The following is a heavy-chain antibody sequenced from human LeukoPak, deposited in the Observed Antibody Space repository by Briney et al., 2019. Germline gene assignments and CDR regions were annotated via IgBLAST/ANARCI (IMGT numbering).Heavy chain of an antibody. J-gene: IGHJ4*02. Sequence: HAGGSLRLSCAASGFTFSSYAMNWVRQAPGKGLEWVSSLSGSGRTTYYADSVKGRFTISRDNSKNTVFLQMDSLSAEDTALYYCAKDRSSVWRHDFDSWGQGTLVTVSS. CDR1: GFTFSSYA. V-gene: IGHV3-23*01. CDR3: AKDRSSVWRHDFDS. D-gene: IGHD6-19*01. CDR2: LSGSGRTT.